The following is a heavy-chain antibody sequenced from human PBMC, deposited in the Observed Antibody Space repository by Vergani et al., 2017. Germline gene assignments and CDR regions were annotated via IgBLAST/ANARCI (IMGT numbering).Heavy chain of an antibody. D-gene: IGHD3-22*01. CDR1: GGSISSYY. V-gene: IGHV4-59*01. CDR3: ARTYYYDTSGLNLDI. Sequence: QVQLQESGPGLVKPSETLSLTCTVSGGSISSYYWSWIRQPPGTGLEWIGYIYYSGSTNYNPSLNRLVSISVDTSNNQFSLKLSSVTAADTAVYYCARTYYYDTSGLNLDIWGQGTMVTVSS. J-gene: IGHJ3*02. CDR2: IYYSGST.